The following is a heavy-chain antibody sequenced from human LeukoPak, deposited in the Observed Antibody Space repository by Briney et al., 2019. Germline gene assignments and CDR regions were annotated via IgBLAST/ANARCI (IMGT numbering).Heavy chain of an antibody. CDR3: AREGYSSSWEGYYFDY. D-gene: IGHD6-13*01. CDR1: GFIFSSYW. Sequence: GGSLRLSCAASGFIFSSYWMHWVRQAPGKGLVWVSRINSDGSSTSYADSVKGRFTISRDNSKNTLYLQMNSLRAEDTAVYYCAREGYSSSWEGYYFDYWGQGTPVTVSS. V-gene: IGHV3-74*01. J-gene: IGHJ4*02. CDR2: INSDGSST.